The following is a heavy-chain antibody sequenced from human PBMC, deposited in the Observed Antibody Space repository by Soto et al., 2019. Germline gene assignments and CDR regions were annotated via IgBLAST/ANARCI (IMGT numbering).Heavy chain of an antibody. CDR1: GFTFSSYG. CDR2: ISYDGSNK. J-gene: IGHJ4*02. Sequence: QVQLVESGGGVVQPGRSLRLSCAASGFTFSSYGMHWVRQAPGKGLEWVAVISYDGSNKYYADSVKGRFTISRDNSKNTLYLQMNSLRAEDTAVYYCAKVDSSGWYGVDYWGQGTLVTVSS. CDR3: AKVDSSGWYGVDY. V-gene: IGHV3-30*18. D-gene: IGHD6-19*01.